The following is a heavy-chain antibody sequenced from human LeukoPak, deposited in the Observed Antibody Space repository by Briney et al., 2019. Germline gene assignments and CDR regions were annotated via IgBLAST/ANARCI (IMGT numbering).Heavy chain of an antibody. CDR3: AKDYYDSSGYYSVF. CDR2: INHSGST. CDR1: GGSFSGYY. D-gene: IGHD3-22*01. V-gene: IGHV4-34*01. Sequence: SETLSLTCAVYGGSFSGYYWSWIRQPPGKGLEWIREINHSGSTNYNPSLKSRVTISVDTSKNQFSLKLSSVTAADTAVYYCAKDYYDSSGYYSVFWGQGTLVTVSS. J-gene: IGHJ4*02.